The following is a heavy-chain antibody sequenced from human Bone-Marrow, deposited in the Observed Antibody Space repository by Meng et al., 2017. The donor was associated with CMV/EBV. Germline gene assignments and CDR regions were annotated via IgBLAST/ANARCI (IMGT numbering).Heavy chain of an antibody. J-gene: IGHJ6*02. CDR1: GFSLSTSGMC. CDR3: ARQLVPLYYYGMDV. V-gene: IGHV2-70*20. D-gene: IGHD6-13*01. Sequence: SGPTLVKPTQTLTLTCTFSGFSLSTSGMCVSWVRQPPGKALEWPALIDWDDDKYYSTSLKTRLTISKDTSKNQVVLTMTNMDPVDTATYYCARQLVPLYYYGMDVWGQGTTVTVSS. CDR2: IDWDDDK.